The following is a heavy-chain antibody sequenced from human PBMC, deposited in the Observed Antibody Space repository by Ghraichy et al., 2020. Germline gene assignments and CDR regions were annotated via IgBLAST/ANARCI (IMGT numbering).Heavy chain of an antibody. V-gene: IGHV3-23*01. D-gene: IGHD2-2*01. Sequence: GESLNISCATSGFAFSSHAMAWVGQAPGKGLEWVSGIVANGGSTYYADSVKGRFTISRDNSQSVLYLQMNSLRVEDTAVYYCFRGRLSTDYWGQGTLVTVSS. J-gene: IGHJ4*02. CDR1: GFAFSSHA. CDR3: FRGRLSTDY. CDR2: IVANGGST.